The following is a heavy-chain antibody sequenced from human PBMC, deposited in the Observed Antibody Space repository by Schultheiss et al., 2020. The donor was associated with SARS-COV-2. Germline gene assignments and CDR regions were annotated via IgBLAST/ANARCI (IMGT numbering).Heavy chain of an antibody. V-gene: IGHV3-11*01. CDR2: ISSSGSTI. Sequence: GESLKISCAGSGFNLIDYAMTWVRQAPGKGLEWVSYISSSGSTIYYADSVKGRFTISRDNAKNSLYLQMNSLRAEDTAVYYCARDQGDDAFDIWGQGTMVTVSS. CDR3: ARDQGDDAFDI. J-gene: IGHJ3*02. CDR1: GFNLIDYA. D-gene: IGHD3-16*01.